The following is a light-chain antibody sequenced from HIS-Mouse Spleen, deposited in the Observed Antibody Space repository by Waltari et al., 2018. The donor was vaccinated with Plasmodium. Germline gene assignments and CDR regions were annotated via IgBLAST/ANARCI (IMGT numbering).Light chain of an antibody. J-gene: IGKJ4*01. CDR3: QQLNSYHLT. Sequence: DIQFTQSPSFLSASLGDRVTIPCRASKGISSYLAWYKQKPGKAPKLLSYAASTLQSGEPSRLSGSGSGTEITLTISSRQPEDFATYGCQQLNSYHLTFGGGTKVEMK. CDR1: KGISSY. CDR2: AAS. V-gene: IGKV1-9*01.